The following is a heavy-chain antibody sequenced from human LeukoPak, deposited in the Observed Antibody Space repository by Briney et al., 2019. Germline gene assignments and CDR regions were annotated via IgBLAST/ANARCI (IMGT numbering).Heavy chain of an antibody. J-gene: IGHJ6*02. CDR2: ISNNGGYT. D-gene: IGHD4-11*01. Sequence: PGGSLRLSCAASGFTFSSSAMSWVRQAPGKGLEWVSAISNNGGYTYYADSVKGRFTISRDNAKNSLYLQMNSLRAEDTAVYYCARAPHYSNYGPYYYGMDVWGQGTTVTVSS. V-gene: IGHV3-21*01. CDR3: ARAPHYSNYGPYYYGMDV. CDR1: GFTFSSSA.